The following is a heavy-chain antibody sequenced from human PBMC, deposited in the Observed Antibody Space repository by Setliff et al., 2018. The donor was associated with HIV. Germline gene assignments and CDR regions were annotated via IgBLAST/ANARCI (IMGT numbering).Heavy chain of an antibody. CDR1: GYTFTAYY. D-gene: IGHD3-16*01. CDR3: TRGGDLARVVGFRGFDP. Sequence: ASVKVSCKTSGYTFTAYYMHWVRQAPGQGLEWMGWIDPNNGDSDSAQRFQGRFTLTRDTSISTAYMELRSLTSDDTALYYCTRGGDLARVVGFRGFDPWGQGTQVTVSS. CDR2: IDPNNGDS. J-gene: IGHJ5*02. V-gene: IGHV1-2*02.